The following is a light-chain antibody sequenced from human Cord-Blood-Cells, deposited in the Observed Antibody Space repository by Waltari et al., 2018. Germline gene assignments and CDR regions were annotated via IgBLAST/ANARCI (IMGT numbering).Light chain of an antibody. Sequence: QSTLTQPASVSWSPGQSITLSCTGTSSVVGRYILVSWYQQHPGKAPKLMIYEGRKRPAGVSNRFSGSKSGNTASLTISGLQAEDEADYYCCSYAGSSTYVFGTGTKVTVL. CDR2: EGR. CDR1: SSVVGRYIL. V-gene: IGLV2-23*01. CDR3: CSYAGSSTYV. J-gene: IGLJ1*01.